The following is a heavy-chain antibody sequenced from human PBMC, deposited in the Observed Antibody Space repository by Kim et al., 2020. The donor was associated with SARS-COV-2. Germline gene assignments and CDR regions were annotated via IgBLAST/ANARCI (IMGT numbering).Heavy chain of an antibody. J-gene: IGHJ6*02. CDR3: ARDSWRYCSGGSCRYSYFGMDV. D-gene: IGHD2-15*01. V-gene: IGHV1-69*13. CDR2: IIPIFGTA. Sequence: SVKVSCNASGGTFSNYALSWVRQAPGQGLEWMGGIIPIFGTANYAQQFQGRVTITADESTSTAYMELSSLRSEDTAVYYCARDSWRYCSGGSCRYSYFGMDVWGQGTTVTVSS. CDR1: GGTFSNYA.